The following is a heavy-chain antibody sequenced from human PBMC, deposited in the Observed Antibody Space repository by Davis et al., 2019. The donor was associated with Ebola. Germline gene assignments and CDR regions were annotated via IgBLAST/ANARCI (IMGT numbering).Heavy chain of an antibody. V-gene: IGHV4-39*01. Sequence: PSETLSLTCIVSGGSISSSSYYWGWIRQPPGKGLQWIGNIFYLGKTFYNPSLKSRLTISVDTAKQQFSLKVNSVTAADTAVYYCARRATKYSSHHFDLWGRGTLVTVSS. CDR3: ARRATKYSSHHFDL. D-gene: IGHD6-13*01. CDR1: GGSISSSSYY. CDR2: IFYLGKT. J-gene: IGHJ2*01.